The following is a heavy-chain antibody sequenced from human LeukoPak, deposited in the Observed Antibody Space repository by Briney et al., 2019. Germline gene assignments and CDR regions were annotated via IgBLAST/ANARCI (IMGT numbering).Heavy chain of an antibody. J-gene: IGHJ4*02. CDR1: GFTFSSYA. V-gene: IGHV3-23*01. Sequence: PGGSLRLSCAASGFTFSSYAMSWVRQAPGKGLEWVSAISGSGGSTYYADSVKGRFTISRDNSKNTLYLQMNSLRAKDTAVYYCARDDGSYSRSPGFDNWGQGTLVTVSS. D-gene: IGHD1-26*01. CDR2: ISGSGGST. CDR3: ARDDGSYSRSPGFDN.